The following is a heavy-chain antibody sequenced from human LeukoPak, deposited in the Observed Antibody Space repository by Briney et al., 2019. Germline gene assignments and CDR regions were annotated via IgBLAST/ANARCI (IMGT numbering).Heavy chain of an antibody. Sequence: GGSLRLSCAASGFTLRVNYMTWVRQAPGKGLEWVSVIYANGSTYYPDSVKGRFTISRDNSKSSLYLQMNSLRVEDTAVYYCARVGYSYLRAFDIWGQGTMVTVSS. V-gene: IGHV3-53*01. CDR2: IYANGST. CDR1: GFTLRVNY. D-gene: IGHD5-18*01. CDR3: ARVGYSYLRAFDI. J-gene: IGHJ3*02.